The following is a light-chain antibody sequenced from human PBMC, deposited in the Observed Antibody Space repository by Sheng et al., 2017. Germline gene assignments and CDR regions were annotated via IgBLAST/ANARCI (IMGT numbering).Light chain of an antibody. J-gene: IGKJ1*01. Sequence: DIVMTQSPDSLAVSLGERATINCKSSQNILYSSNNNNYLAWYQQKPGQPPKLLIYWASTRESGVPDRFRGSGSATDFTLTIDGLQAEDVAVYYCQQYYSTPPTFGQGTKVEV. V-gene: IGKV4-1*01. CDR2: WAS. CDR1: QNILYSSNNNNY. CDR3: QQYYSTPPT.